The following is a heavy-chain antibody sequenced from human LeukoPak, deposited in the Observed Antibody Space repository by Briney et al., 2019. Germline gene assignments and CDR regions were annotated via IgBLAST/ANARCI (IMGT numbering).Heavy chain of an antibody. CDR3: ARVYPSSSRTFDY. CDR1: GFTFSDHY. Sequence: GGSLRLSCAASGFTFSDHYMDWVRQAPGKGLEWVARIRKKTNSYTTEYAASVKGRFTISRDDSRNSLYLQMNSLKTEDTAVYYCARVYPSSSRTFDYWGQGTLVTVSS. V-gene: IGHV3-72*01. CDR2: IRKKTNSYTT. J-gene: IGHJ4*02. D-gene: IGHD6-6*01.